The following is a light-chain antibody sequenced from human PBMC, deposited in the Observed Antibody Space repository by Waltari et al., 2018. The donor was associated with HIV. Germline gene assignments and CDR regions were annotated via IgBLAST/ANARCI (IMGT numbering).Light chain of an antibody. J-gene: IGLJ2*01. V-gene: IGLV2-14*01. CDR2: EAK. Sequence: QSALTQPASVSGSPGQSITISCNGTSSDIGTSDYVSWYQHFPGKAPRLIVYEAKKRPSGTPNRFSGSKTDKTASLTISGLQVEDEAIYYCSSYSSTGTLVLFGEGTHLTVV. CDR3: SSYSSTGTLVL. CDR1: SSDIGTSDY.